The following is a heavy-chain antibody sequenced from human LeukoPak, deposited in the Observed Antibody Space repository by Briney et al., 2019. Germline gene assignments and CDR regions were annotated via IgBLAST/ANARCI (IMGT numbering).Heavy chain of an antibody. CDR2: IYTGGST. CDR1: GGSISSGSYY. J-gene: IGHJ6*03. Sequence: SETLSLTCTVSGGSISSGSYYWSWIRQPAGKGLEWIGRIYTGGSTNYNPSLKSRVTISVDTSKNQFSLKLSSVTAADTAVYYCARGSRDGYNTYYYYYYMDVWGKGTTVTISS. CDR3: ARGSRDGYNTYYYYYYMDV. V-gene: IGHV4-61*02. D-gene: IGHD5-24*01.